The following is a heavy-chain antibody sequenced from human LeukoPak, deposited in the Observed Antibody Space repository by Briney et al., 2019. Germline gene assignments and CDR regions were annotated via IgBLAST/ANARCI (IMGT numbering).Heavy chain of an antibody. CDR1: GGSINTYY. V-gene: IGHV4-59*01. Sequence: PSETLSPTCTVSGGSINTYYWSWIRQPPGKGLEWIGYIYYSGSTNYNPSLKSRVTISVDTSKNQFSLQLTSVTAADTAVYYCARDRREDYFDYWGQGTLVTVSS. CDR2: IYYSGST. D-gene: IGHD1-26*01. CDR3: ARDRREDYFDY. J-gene: IGHJ4*02.